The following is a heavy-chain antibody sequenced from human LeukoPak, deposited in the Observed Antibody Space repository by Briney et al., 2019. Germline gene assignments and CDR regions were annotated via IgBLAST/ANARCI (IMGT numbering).Heavy chain of an antibody. Sequence: GGSLRLSCAASGFTVSSNYMSWVRQAPGKGLEWVSSISGSGDSTYYADSVKGRFTISRGNSKNTLYLQMNSLRAEDTAVYYCAKTAGIAAAADFDYWGQGTLVTVSS. D-gene: IGHD6-13*01. CDR1: GFTVSSNY. J-gene: IGHJ4*02. CDR2: ISGSGDST. CDR3: AKTAGIAAAADFDY. V-gene: IGHV3-23*01.